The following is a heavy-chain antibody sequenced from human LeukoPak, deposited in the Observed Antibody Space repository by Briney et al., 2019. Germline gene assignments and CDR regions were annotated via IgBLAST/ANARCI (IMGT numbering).Heavy chain of an antibody. CDR1: GFTFSSSS. J-gene: IGHJ4*02. V-gene: IGHV3-21*01. Sequence: GGSLRLSCAASGFTFSSSSMNWVRQAPGKGLEWVSSISSSTSYIYYADSVKGRFTISRDNAKNSLYLQMNSLRAEDTAVYYCARDRGYSYGLYFDYWGQGTLVTVSS. CDR2: ISSSTSYI. D-gene: IGHD5-18*01. CDR3: ARDRGYSYGLYFDY.